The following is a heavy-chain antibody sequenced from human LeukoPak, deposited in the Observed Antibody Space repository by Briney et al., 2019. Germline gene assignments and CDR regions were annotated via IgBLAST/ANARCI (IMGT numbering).Heavy chain of an antibody. CDR3: ARVDGDYPHSFFDY. V-gene: IGHV1-69*01. CDR2: IIPIFGTA. J-gene: IGHJ4*02. Sequence: ASVKGTCKACGGTFGSYAISWVRQAPGQGLEWIGGIIPIFGTANCAQKFQGRVTITADESTSTAYMELSSLRAEDTAVYYCARVDGDYPHSFFDYWGQGTLVTVSS. CDR1: GGTFGSYA. D-gene: IGHD4-17*01.